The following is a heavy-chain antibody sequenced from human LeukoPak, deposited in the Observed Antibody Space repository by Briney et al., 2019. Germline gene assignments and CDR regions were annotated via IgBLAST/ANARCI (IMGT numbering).Heavy chain of an antibody. J-gene: IGHJ4*02. CDR3: ARRIAVAGSQVYYFYY. CDR2: INPKSGVT. Sequence: ASVKDSCKASAYTFSCYYMHWVRQAPGQGLEWMGWINPKSGVTNYAQKFQGRVTMTWDTSINTTFMELSRLRSDDTAVYYCARRIAVAGSQVYYFYYWGQGALVTVSS. D-gene: IGHD6-19*01. V-gene: IGHV1-2*02. CDR1: AYTFSCYY.